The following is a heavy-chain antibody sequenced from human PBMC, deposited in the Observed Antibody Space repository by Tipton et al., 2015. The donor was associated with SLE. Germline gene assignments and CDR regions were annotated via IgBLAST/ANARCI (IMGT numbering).Heavy chain of an antibody. CDR2: INHSGGT. CDR1: GGSFSGYY. D-gene: IGHD3-16*01. V-gene: IGHV4-34*01. CDR3: ARGLGSPFDY. Sequence: TLSLTCAVYGGSFSGYYWSWIRQPPGKGLEWIGEINHSGGTNYNPSLKSRVTISVDTSKNQFSLNLSSVTAADTAVYYCARGLGSPFDYWGQGTLVTVSS. J-gene: IGHJ4*01.